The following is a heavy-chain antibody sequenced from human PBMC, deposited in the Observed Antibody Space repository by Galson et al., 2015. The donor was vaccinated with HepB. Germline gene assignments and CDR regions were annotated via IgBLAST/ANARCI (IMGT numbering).Heavy chain of an antibody. CDR1: GFTFNSYN. V-gene: IGHV3-21*04. D-gene: IGHD4-17*01. J-gene: IGHJ4*02. CDR2: IRSSSSYI. Sequence: SLRLSCAASGFTFNSYNMNWVRQAPGKGLEWVSSIRSSSSYISYADSVKGQVTISADKSIGTAYLQWSSLKASDTAMYFCARTPYYGDYPLDYWGQGTLVTVSS. CDR3: ARTPYYGDYPLDY.